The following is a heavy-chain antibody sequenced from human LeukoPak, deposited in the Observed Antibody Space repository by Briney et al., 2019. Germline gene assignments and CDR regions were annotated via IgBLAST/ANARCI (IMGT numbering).Heavy chain of an antibody. CDR3: AASSGGFYS. Sequence: SSETLSLTCAVYGGSFSGYYWSWIRQPPGKGLEWIGEINHSGSTNYNPSLKSRVTISVDTSKNQFSLQLKSMTPEDTAVYYCAASSGGFYSWGQGTLVTVSS. CDR1: GGSFSGYY. J-gene: IGHJ4*02. V-gene: IGHV4-34*01. CDR2: INHSGST. D-gene: IGHD2-15*01.